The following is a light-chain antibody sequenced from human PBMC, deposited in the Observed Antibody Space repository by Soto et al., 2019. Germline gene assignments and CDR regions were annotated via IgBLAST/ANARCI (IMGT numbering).Light chain of an antibody. J-gene: IGLJ2*01. V-gene: IGLV3-1*01. CDR3: QAWDSKTVV. Sequence: SYELTQPPSVSVSPGQTASITCSGAKLGDKYASWYQQKPGQSPVVVIYQDRKRPSGIPERFSGSNSGNTATLTISGTQAMDEADYYCQAWDSKTVVFGGGTKLTV. CDR1: KLGDKY. CDR2: QDR.